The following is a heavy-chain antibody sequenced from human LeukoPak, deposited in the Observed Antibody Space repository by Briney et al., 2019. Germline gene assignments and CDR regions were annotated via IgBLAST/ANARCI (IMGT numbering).Heavy chain of an antibody. V-gene: IGHV1-2*02. CDR3: ARGYCGGGSCYYYFDY. CDR2: INPNSGGT. D-gene: IGHD2-15*01. CDR1: GYTFTGYY. Sequence: ASVKVSCKASGYTFTGYYMHWVRQAPGQGLEWMGWINPNSGGTNYAPKFQGRVTMIRSTSISTGYMELSRLRSDDTAVYYCARGYCGGGSCYYYFDYWGQGTLVTASS. J-gene: IGHJ4*02.